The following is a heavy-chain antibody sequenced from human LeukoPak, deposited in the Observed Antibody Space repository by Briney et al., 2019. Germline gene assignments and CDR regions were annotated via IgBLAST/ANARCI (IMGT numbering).Heavy chain of an antibody. CDR2: ISYDGSNK. D-gene: IGHD6-19*01. CDR3: YSSGWPYFDY. V-gene: IGHV3-30*03. CDR1: GFTFSSYG. Sequence: GSLTLSCAASGFTFSSYGMHWVSQAPGKGLEWVAVISYDGSNKYYADSVKGRFTISRDNSKNTLYLQMNSLRAEDTAVYYCYSSGWPYFDYWGQGTLVSVSS. J-gene: IGHJ4*02.